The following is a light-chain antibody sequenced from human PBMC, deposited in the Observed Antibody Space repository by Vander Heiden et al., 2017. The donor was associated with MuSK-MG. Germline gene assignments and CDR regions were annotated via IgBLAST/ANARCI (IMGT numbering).Light chain of an antibody. CDR3: TSFTSSGSFWV. Sequence: QSALTEPASVSGSPGQSVTLPCTGSGSDVSGYNYVSWYQQISGKAPKLIIYDVSYRPSGVSTRFSGSKSGSTASLTISGLQPEDEAEYYCTSFTSSGSFWVFGRGTKLSVL. V-gene: IGLV2-14*01. CDR2: DVS. CDR1: GSDVSGYNY. J-gene: IGLJ2*01.